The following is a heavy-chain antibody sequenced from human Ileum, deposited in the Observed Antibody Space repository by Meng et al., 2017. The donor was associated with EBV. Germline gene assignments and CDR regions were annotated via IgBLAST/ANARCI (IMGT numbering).Heavy chain of an antibody. CDR2: IYYSGST. J-gene: IGHJ4*02. CDR1: CGSISSSNW. D-gene: IGHD3-10*01. V-gene: IGHV4-4*02. Sequence: QVQLQESGPGLVQPSGTLSLTCAVSCGSISSSNWWNWVRQPPGKGLEWIGEIYYSGSTIYNPSLKSRVTISVDKSKNLFSLKLSSVTAADTAVYYCARGYGSGRDYFDYWGQGTLVTVSS. CDR3: ARGYGSGRDYFDY.